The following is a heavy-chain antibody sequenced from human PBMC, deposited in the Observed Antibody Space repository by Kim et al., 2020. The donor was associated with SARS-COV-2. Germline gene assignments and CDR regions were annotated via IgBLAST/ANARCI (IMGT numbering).Heavy chain of an antibody. CDR1: GGSFSGYY. V-gene: IGHV4-34*01. CDR2: INHSGST. D-gene: IGHD6-6*01. CDR3: ARGSIAARPSVDY. Sequence: SETLSLTCAVYGGSFSGYYWSWIRQPPGKGLEWIGEINHSGSTNYNPSLKSRVTISVDTSKNQFSLKLSSVTAADTAAYYCARGSIAARPSVDYWGQGTLVTVSS. J-gene: IGHJ4*02.